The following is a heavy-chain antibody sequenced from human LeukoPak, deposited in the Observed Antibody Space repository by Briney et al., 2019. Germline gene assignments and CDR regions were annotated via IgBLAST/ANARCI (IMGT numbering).Heavy chain of an antibody. Sequence: GGSLRLSCAASGFTVSSNYMSWVRQAPGKGLEWVSVIYSGGSTYYADSVKGRFTISRDNSKNTLYLQMNSLRAEDTAVYYCTKLIGWLSNFRLDYWGQGTLVTVSS. CDR2: IYSGGST. D-gene: IGHD3-9*01. V-gene: IGHV3-53*01. CDR1: GFTVSSNY. J-gene: IGHJ4*02. CDR3: TKLIGWLSNFRLDY.